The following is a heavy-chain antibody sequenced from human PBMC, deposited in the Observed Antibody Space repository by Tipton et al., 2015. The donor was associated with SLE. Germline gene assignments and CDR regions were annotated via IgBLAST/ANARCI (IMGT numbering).Heavy chain of an antibody. CDR1: GFTFTNYA. CDR2: INTNSGNP. CDR3: ARGARRDY. V-gene: IGHV7-4-1*02. Sequence: QVQLVQSGSELKKPGASVKISCKTSGFTFTNYAINWVRQAPGQGLEWMGWINTNSGNPTHAQGFTGRFVFSFDTSVSTTYLQINDLRTDDTAIYYCARGARRDYWGQGTLITVSS. D-gene: IGHD1-14*01. J-gene: IGHJ4*02.